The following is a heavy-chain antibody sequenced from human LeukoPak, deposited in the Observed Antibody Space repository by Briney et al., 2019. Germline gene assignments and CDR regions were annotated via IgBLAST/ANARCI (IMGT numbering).Heavy chain of an antibody. CDR2: IYHSGST. J-gene: IGHJ4*02. D-gene: IGHD5-24*01. CDR3: ARVTGDGYNYAFDY. CDR1: GYSINNGYY. Sequence: PSETLSLTCTVSGYSINNGYYWGWIRQPPGKGLEWIGSIYHSGSTYYNLSLKSRVTISVDTSKNQFSLKLSSVTAADTAVYYCARVTGDGYNYAFDYWGQGTLVTVSS. V-gene: IGHV4-38-2*02.